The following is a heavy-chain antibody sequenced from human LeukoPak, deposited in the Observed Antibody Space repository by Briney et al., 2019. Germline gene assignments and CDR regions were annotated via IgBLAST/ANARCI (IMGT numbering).Heavy chain of an antibody. J-gene: IGHJ6*03. CDR2: MNPNSGNT. D-gene: IGHD1-26*01. V-gene: IGHV1-8*03. Sequence: ASVKVSCKASGYTFTSYDINWVRQATGQGLEWMGWMNPNSGNTGYAQKFQGRVTITRNTSISTAYMELSSLRSEDTAVYYCVRDLVGATGRFYYYYYMDVWGKGTTVTVSS. CDR3: VRDLVGATGRFYYYYYMDV. CDR1: GYTFTSYD.